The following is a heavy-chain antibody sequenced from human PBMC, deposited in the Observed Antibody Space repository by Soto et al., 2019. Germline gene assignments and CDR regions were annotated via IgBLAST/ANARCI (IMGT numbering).Heavy chain of an antibody. J-gene: IGHJ4*02. CDR1: GFTFSSYA. Sequence: AGGSLRLSCAASGFTFSSYAMSWVRQAPGKGLEWVSAISGSGGSTYYADSVKGRFTISRDNSKNTLYLQMNSLRAEDTAVYYCAKDFSPQGGVSVSDYWGQGTLVTVSS. D-gene: IGHD6-13*01. CDR2: ISGSGGST. CDR3: AKDFSPQGGVSVSDY. V-gene: IGHV3-23*01.